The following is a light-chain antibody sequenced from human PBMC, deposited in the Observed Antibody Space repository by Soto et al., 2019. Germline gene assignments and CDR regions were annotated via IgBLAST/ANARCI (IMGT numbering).Light chain of an antibody. CDR3: QQFSDYPFT. Sequence: AIQLTQSPSSLSASVGDRVTITCRTSQVISSALAWYQQKPGKPPKLLMYDVSRLESGVPSRFSGSGSGTDFTLTISSLQPEDFTTYYCQQFSDYPFTSGPGTRVDIK. J-gene: IGKJ3*01. CDR2: DVS. CDR1: QVISSA. V-gene: IGKV1D-13*01.